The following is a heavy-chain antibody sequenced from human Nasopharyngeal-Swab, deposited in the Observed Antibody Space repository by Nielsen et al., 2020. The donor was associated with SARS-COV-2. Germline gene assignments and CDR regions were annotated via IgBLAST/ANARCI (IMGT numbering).Heavy chain of an antibody. V-gene: IGHV1-69*06. Sequence: SVKVSCKASGYTFNSHYMHWVRQAPGQGLEWMGGIIPMFGTANYAQNFQGRVTITADKSTSTAYMDLSRLKSEDTAVYYCARGDTDYYYYGLDVWGQGTTVTVSS. CDR1: GYTFNSHY. D-gene: IGHD5-18*01. CDR3: ARGDTDYYYYGLDV. J-gene: IGHJ6*02. CDR2: IIPMFGTA.